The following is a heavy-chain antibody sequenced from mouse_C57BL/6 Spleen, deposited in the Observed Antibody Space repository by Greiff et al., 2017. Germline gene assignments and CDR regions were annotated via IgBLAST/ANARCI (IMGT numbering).Heavy chain of an antibody. CDR3: ARTAQANYAMDY. V-gene: IGHV1-82*01. CDR1: GYAFSSSW. J-gene: IGHJ4*01. Sequence: VHLVESGPELVKPGASVKISCKASGYAFSSSWMNWVKQRPGKGLEWIGRNYPGDGDTNYNGKFKGKATLTADKSSSTAYMQLSSLTSEDSAVYFCARTAQANYAMDYWGQGTSVTVSS. CDR2: NYPGDGDT. D-gene: IGHD3-2*02.